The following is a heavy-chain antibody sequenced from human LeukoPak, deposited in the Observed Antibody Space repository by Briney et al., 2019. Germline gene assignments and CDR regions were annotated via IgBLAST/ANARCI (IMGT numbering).Heavy chain of an antibody. D-gene: IGHD3-22*01. V-gene: IGHV3-48*03. CDR3: ARGMIVVVDAFDI. CDR1: GFTFSSYE. Sequence: GSLRLSSAASGFTFSSYEMNWVRQAPGKGLEWVSYISSSGSTIYYADSVKGRFTISRDNAKNSLYLQMNSLRAEDTAVYYCARGMIVVVDAFDIWGQGTMVTVSS. J-gene: IGHJ3*02. CDR2: ISSSGSTI.